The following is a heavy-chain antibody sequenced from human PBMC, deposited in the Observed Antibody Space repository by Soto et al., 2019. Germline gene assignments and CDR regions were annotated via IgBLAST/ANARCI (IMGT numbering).Heavy chain of an antibody. CDR3: TRAAWFPYLSFY. D-gene: IGHD3-10*01. V-gene: IGHV3-48*03. Sequence: GGSLRLSCAASGFTFSRFELHWVRQAPGKGLEWISYISSSGSTAYYASSVEGRFPISRDNANNSVYLQMDSLRAEGTALYYCTRAAWFPYLSFYWGQGALVTVSS. CDR2: ISSSGSTA. CDR1: GFTFSRFE. J-gene: IGHJ4*02.